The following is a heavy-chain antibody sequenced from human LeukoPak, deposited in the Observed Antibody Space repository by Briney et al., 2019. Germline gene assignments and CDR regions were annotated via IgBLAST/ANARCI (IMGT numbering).Heavy chain of an antibody. J-gene: IGHJ4*02. CDR2: MSPNSGDT. CDR1: GYTFTSYD. CDR3: ARDRAFRGYSSDKYFDY. V-gene: IGHV1-8*01. D-gene: IGHD5-18*01. Sequence: ASVKVSCKASGYTFTSYDFNWVRQATGQRPEWMGWMSPNSGDTGYAQKFQDRVTMTRNTSISTAYMELSSLRSDDTAVYYCARDRAFRGYSSDKYFDYWGQGTLVTVSS.